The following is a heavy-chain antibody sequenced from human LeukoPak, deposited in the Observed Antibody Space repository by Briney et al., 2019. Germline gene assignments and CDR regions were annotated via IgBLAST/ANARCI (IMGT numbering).Heavy chain of an antibody. J-gene: IGHJ4*02. CDR2: INTSDGRT. CDR1: GYTFISYD. V-gene: IGHV1-46*01. Sequence: SVKVSCKASGYTFISYDMHWVRQATGPGLEWMGIINTSDGRTSYAQKFQARVTMTRDTSTSTVYMELSSLRSEDTGVYYCARASDYSSNDYWGQGTLVIVSS. CDR3: ARASDYSSNDY. D-gene: IGHD4-11*01.